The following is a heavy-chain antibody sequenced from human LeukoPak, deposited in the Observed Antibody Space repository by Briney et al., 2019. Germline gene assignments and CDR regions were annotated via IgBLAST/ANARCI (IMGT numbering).Heavy chain of an antibody. D-gene: IGHD2-21*01. CDR1: GFTFGTYW. CDR3: ARHDPHLFY. V-gene: IGHV3-74*03. J-gene: IGHJ4*02. Sequence: GGSLRLSCAASGFTFGTYWMHWVRQAPGKGLVWVSRINTDGRDTLYADSVKGRFTISRDNAKNTLFLEMNSLRAEDTAVYYCARHDPHLFYWGQGTLVTVSS. CDR2: INTDGRDT.